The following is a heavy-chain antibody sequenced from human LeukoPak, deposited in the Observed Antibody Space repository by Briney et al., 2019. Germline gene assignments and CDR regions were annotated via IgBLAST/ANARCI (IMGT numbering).Heavy chain of an antibody. CDR2: ISYDGSNK. CDR3: AKAPKAAAGRAYYYYYMDV. V-gene: IGHV3-30*04. CDR1: GFTFSSYA. J-gene: IGHJ6*03. D-gene: IGHD6-13*01. Sequence: GGSLRLSCAASGFTFSSYAMHWVRQAPGKGLEWVAVISYDGSNKYYADSVKGRFTISRDNSKNTLYLQMNSLRAEDTAVYYCAKAPKAAAGRAYYYYYMDVWGKGTTVTISS.